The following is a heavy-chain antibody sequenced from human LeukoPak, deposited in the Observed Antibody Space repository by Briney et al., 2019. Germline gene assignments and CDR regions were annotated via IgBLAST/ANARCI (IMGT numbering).Heavy chain of an antibody. CDR1: GYSFTSYW. J-gene: IGHJ4*02. D-gene: IGHD3-16*01. V-gene: IGHV5-51*01. Sequence: PGESLKISCKGSGYSFTSYWIGWVRQMPGKGLEPVGIIYPGDTNTRYSPSFQGQVTISADKSISTAYLQWSSLKASDTAMYYCARHGRYDYVWGSQFVDYWGQGTLVTVSS. CDR2: IYPGDTNT. CDR3: ARHGRYDYVWGSQFVDY.